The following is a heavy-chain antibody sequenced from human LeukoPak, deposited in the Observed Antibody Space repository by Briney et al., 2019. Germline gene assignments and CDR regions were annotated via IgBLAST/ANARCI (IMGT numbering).Heavy chain of an antibody. V-gene: IGHV3-48*03. Sequence: GGSLRPSCAASGFTFSSYEMNWVRQAPGKGLEWVSYISSSGSTIYYADSVKGRFTISRDNAKNSLYLQMNSLRAEDTAVYYCARSIVGATDYWGQGTLVTVSS. CDR3: ARSIVGATDY. J-gene: IGHJ4*02. D-gene: IGHD1-26*01. CDR2: ISSSGSTI. CDR1: GFTFSSYE.